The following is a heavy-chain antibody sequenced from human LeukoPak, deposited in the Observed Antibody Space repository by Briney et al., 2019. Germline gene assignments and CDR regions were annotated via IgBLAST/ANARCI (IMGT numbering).Heavy chain of an antibody. V-gene: IGHV4-39*01. CDR3: ARQLAAGNDAFDI. CDR2: IYYNEDT. D-gene: IGHD2-15*01. J-gene: IGHJ3*02. Sequence: SETLSLTCTVSGVNIYTSTYYWAWIRQPPGKGLEFIGSIYYNEDTHSNPSLRSRLTISVDTSTNQFSLRLNSVTAADTAVYYCARQLAAGNDAFDIWGQGTLVTVSS. CDR1: GVNIYTSTYY.